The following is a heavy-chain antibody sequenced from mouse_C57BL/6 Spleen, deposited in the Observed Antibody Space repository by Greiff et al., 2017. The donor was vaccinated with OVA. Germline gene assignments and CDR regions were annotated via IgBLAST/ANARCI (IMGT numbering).Heavy chain of an antibody. J-gene: IGHJ2*01. CDR2: INPSSGYT. Sequence: VQLQESGAELARPGASVKMSCKASGYTFTSYTMHWVKQRPGQGLEWIGYINPSSGYTKYNQKFKDKATLTADKSSSTAYMQLSSLTSEDSAVYYCARGDSSGSDYWGQGTTLTVSS. V-gene: IGHV1-4*01. CDR1: GYTFTSYT. CDR3: ARGDSSGSDY. D-gene: IGHD3-2*02.